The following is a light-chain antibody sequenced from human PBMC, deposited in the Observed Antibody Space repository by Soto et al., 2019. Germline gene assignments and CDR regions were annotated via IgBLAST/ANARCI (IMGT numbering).Light chain of an antibody. Sequence: EIVMTQSPATLSVSPGERATLSCRASQSVNSNVAWYQQRPGQAPRLLIYRASTRATGIPARFSGSGSGTESTLTISSLQSEDFTVYSCLQYHNLWAFGQGTKVDIK. J-gene: IGKJ1*01. CDR3: LQYHNLWA. CDR2: RAS. CDR1: QSVNSN. V-gene: IGKV3-15*01.